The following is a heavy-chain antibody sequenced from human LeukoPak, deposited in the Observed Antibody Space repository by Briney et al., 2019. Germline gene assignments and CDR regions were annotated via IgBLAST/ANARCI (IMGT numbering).Heavy chain of an antibody. CDR1: GGSISSYY. J-gene: IGHJ6*03. D-gene: IGHD2-2*01. V-gene: IGHV4-59*01. CDR2: IYYSGST. CDR3: ARVSSRNYYYYMDV. Sequence: SETLSITCTVSGGSISSYYWSWIRQPPGKGLEWIGYIYYSGSTNYNPSLKSRVTISVDTSKNQFSLKLSSVTAADTAVYYCARVSSRNYYYYMDVWGKGTTVTVSS.